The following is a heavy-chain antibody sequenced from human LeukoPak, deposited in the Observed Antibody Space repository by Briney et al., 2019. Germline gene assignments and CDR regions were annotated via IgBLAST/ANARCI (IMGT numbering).Heavy chain of an antibody. CDR1: GYTFTSYG. CDR3: TRGKAGSGYVDAFDI. CDR2: ISAYNGNT. Sequence: GASVKVSCKASGYTFTSYGISWVRQAPGQGLEWMGWISAYNGNTNYAQKPQGRVTMTTDTSTSTAYMELSSLRSEDTAVYYCTRGKAGSGYVDAFDIWGQGTMVTVSS. J-gene: IGHJ3*02. V-gene: IGHV1-18*01. D-gene: IGHD5-12*01.